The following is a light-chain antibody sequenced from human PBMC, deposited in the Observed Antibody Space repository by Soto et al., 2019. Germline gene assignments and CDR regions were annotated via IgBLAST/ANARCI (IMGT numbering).Light chain of an antibody. V-gene: IGKV1-5*03. CDR2: KAS. Sequence: DIQMTQSPSTLSASVGDRVTNTCRASQTISSWLAWYQQKPGKAPKLLIYKASTLKSGVPSRFSGSGSGTDFTLTISSLQPEDFATYYCLQDFNYPWSFGQGTKVDI. J-gene: IGKJ1*01. CDR1: QTISSW. CDR3: LQDFNYPWS.